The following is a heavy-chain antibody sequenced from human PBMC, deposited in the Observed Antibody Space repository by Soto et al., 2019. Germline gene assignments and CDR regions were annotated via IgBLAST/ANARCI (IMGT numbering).Heavy chain of an antibody. CDR3: ARDRVAAAAVSYYYGMDV. V-gene: IGHV1-18*01. CDR2: ISAYNGNT. J-gene: IGHJ6*02. CDR1: GYTYTSYG. Sequence: SVKRSCKASGYTYTSYGSSWVSQAHGQGLEWMGWISAYNGNTNYAQKLQGRVTMTTDTSTSTAYMELRSLRSDDTAVYYCARDRVAAAAVSYYYGMDVWGQGTTVTVSS. D-gene: IGHD6-13*01.